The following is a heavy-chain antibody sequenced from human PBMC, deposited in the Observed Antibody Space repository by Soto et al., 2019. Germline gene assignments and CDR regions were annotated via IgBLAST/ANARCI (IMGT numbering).Heavy chain of an antibody. D-gene: IGHD4-17*01. V-gene: IGHV4-59*01. J-gene: IGHJ6*02. CDR3: ARDLRFQGHDYADYLGYGMDV. CDR1: GSSISPYY. Sequence: SETLSLTCTVSGSSISPYYWSWIRQPPGKGLEWIGFIYYSGRTSYNPSLKSRVTISVDTSKNQFSLNLSSVTAADTAVYYCARDLRFQGHDYADYLGYGMDVWGQGTTVTVSS. CDR2: IYYSGRT.